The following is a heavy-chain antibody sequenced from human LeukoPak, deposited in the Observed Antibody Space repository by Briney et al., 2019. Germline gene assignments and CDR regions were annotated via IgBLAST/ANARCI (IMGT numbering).Heavy chain of an antibody. J-gene: IGHJ4*02. D-gene: IGHD7-27*01. CDR1: GFTFSSYA. V-gene: IGHV3-23*01. Sequence: GGSLRLSCAASGFTFSSYAMNWVRQAPGKGLEWVSAIPGGGGSTYYADSVKGRFTISRDNSKNTLYLQMNSLRDEDTAVYYCAKNHPDWGSSFQYWGQGTLVTVSS. CDR2: IPGGGGST. CDR3: AKNHPDWGSSFQY.